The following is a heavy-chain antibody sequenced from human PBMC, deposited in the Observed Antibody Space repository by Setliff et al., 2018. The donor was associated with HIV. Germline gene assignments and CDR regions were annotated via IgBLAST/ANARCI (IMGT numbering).Heavy chain of an antibody. CDR1: GSTFSRYG. CDR2: INAGNGKT. V-gene: IGHV1-3*01. Sequence: ASVKVSCKASGSTFSRYGLHWVRQAPGQRLEWMGWINAGNGKTKYSQKFQSRVTITRDTSASTAYMELSSLRSEDTAIYYCARDTLYCSGGNCPFDYWGQGTLVTVSS. CDR3: ARDTLYCSGGNCPFDY. J-gene: IGHJ4*02. D-gene: IGHD2-15*01.